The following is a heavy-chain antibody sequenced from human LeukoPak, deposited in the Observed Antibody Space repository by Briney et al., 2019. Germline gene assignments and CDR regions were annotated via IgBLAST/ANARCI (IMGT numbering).Heavy chain of an antibody. D-gene: IGHD3-3*01. V-gene: IGHV4-30-4*08. Sequence: SETLSLTCTVSGGSISSGDYYWSWIRQPPGKGLEWIGYIYYSGSTYYNPSLKSRVTISVDTSKNQFSLKLSSVTAADTAVYYCARADFWSGSQPYWFDPWGQGTLVTVSS. J-gene: IGHJ5*02. CDR3: ARADFWSGSQPYWFDP. CDR2: IYYSGST. CDR1: GGSISSGDYY.